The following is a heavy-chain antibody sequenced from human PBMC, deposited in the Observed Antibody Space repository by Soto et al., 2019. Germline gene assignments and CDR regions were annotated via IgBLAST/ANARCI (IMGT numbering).Heavy chain of an antibody. CDR3: ARVGLTMIVVPFGVR. CDR1: GYIFTSYG. J-gene: IGHJ4*02. Sequence: GASVKVSCKASGYIFTSYGINWVRQAPGQGLEWMGWINTDNGNTKYAQKFEGRVTMTRDRSTATAYMELRSLRSDDTAVYYCARVGLTMIVVPFGVRWGQRTQVTVS. V-gene: IGHV1-18*04. D-gene: IGHD3-22*01. CDR2: INTDNGNT.